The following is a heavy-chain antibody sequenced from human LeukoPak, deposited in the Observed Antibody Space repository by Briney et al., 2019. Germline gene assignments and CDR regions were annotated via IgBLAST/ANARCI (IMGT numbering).Heavy chain of an antibody. J-gene: IGHJ4*02. CDR2: INWNGGST. D-gene: IGHD5-18*01. CDR3: ARDIDTAFDY. Sequence: GGSLRPSCAASGFTFDDYGMTWVRQAPGKGLEWVSGINWNGGSTGYADSVKGRFTISRDNAKNSLYLQMNSLRAEDTALYYCARDIDTAFDYWGQGTLVTVSS. V-gene: IGHV3-20*04. CDR1: GFTFDDYG.